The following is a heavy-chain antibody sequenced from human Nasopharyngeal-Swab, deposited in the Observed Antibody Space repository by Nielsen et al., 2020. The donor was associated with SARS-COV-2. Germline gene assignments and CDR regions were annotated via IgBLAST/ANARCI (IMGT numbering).Heavy chain of an antibody. CDR1: GFSFSTHA. Sequence: GESLKISCAASGFSFSTHAMTWIRQAPGKGLEWVSSLGVGGGPTYYADSAKGRFTISSDNSKNTLYLQMNSLRAEDTAVYYCWYYYDSSGYYLDYWGQGTLVTVSS. CDR2: LGVGGGPT. V-gene: IGHV3-23*01. J-gene: IGHJ4*02. D-gene: IGHD3-22*01. CDR3: WYYYDSSGYYLDY.